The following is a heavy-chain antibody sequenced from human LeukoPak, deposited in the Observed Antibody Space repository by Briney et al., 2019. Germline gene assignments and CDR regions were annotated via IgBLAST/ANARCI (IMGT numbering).Heavy chain of an antibody. CDR1: GFTFSSYA. J-gene: IGHJ4*02. CDR2: ISGSGGST. V-gene: IGHV3-23*01. D-gene: IGHD4-17*01. Sequence: GGSLRLSCAAPGFTFSSYAMSWVRQAPGKGLGWVSAISGSGGSTYYADPVKGRFTISRDNSKNTLYLQMNSLRAEDTAVYYCAKFYYGDRKNADYWGQGTLVTVSS. CDR3: AKFYYGDRKNADY.